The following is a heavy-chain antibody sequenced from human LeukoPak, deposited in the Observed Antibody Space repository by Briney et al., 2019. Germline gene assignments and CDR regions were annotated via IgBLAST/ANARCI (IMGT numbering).Heavy chain of an antibody. Sequence: GGSLRLSCAASGFTFSSYSMNWVRQAPGKGLEWDSSISSSSSYIYYADSVKGRFTISRDNAKNSLYLQMNSLRAEDTAVYYCARLTEDIVVVPAAIPNAFDIWGQGTMVTVSS. CDR1: GFTFSSYS. J-gene: IGHJ3*02. D-gene: IGHD2-2*01. CDR2: ISSSSSYI. CDR3: ARLTEDIVVVPAAIPNAFDI. V-gene: IGHV3-21*01.